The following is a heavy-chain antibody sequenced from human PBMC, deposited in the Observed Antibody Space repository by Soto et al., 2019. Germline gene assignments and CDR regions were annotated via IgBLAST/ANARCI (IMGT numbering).Heavy chain of an antibody. CDR1: GGTFSRHA. Sequence: QVQLVQSGAEVRKPGSSVKVSCKASGGTFSRHAISWVRQAPGQELAWMGGIIPIFGTANHAQKFQGRVTITADESTSTAYMELSSLRSEDTAIYYCARGWGYDSTDYYYAYWGQGTLVIVSS. CDR2: IIPIFGTA. CDR3: ARGWGYDSTDYYYAY. V-gene: IGHV1-69*01. J-gene: IGHJ4*02. D-gene: IGHD3-22*01.